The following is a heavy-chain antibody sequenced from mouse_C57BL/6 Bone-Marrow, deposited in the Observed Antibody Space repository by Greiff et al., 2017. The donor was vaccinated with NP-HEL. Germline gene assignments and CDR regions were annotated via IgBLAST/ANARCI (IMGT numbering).Heavy chain of an antibody. Sequence: QVHVKQPGTELVKPGTSVKLSCTSSGYTFTSYWMHWVKQRPGQGLEWIGNINPSNGGTNYNEKFQSKATLTVDKSSSPAYMQLSSLTSDDAAVDDCAREGREVRRGYGYCEVGDRGTTVTVTA. CDR3: AREGREVRRGYGYCEV. J-gene: IGHJ1*03. V-gene: IGHV1-53*01. CDR2: INPSNGGT. D-gene: IGHD2-14*01. CDR1: GYTFTSYW.